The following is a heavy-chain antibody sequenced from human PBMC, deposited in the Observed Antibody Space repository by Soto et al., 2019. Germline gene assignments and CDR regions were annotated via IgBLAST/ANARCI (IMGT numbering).Heavy chain of an antibody. CDR1: GFTFSSYG. Sequence: WWSLRLSCEDSGFTFSSYGMHWVRQAPGKGLEWVSSISSSSSYIYYADSVKGRFTISRDNAKNSLYLQMNSLRAEDTAVYYCERNHSSGWYAVNWFDPWGQGTLVTVSS. CDR3: ERNHSSGWYAVNWFDP. V-gene: IGHV3-21*01. D-gene: IGHD6-19*01. J-gene: IGHJ5*02. CDR2: ISSSSSYI.